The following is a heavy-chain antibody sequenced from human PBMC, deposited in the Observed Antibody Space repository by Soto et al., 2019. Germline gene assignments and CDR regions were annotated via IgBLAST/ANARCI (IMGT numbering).Heavy chain of an antibody. Sequence: QVQLQESGPGLVKPSQTLSLTCTVSGGSISSGDYYWSWIRQPPGKGLEWIGNIYYSGSTYYNPSLKSRVTISVDTSKKPFPLKLSSVTAADTAVYYCASRKSSPYFDYWGQGTLVTVSS. CDR1: GGSISSGDYY. J-gene: IGHJ4*02. CDR2: IYYSGST. D-gene: IGHD3-10*01. CDR3: ASRKSSPYFDY. V-gene: IGHV4-30-4*01.